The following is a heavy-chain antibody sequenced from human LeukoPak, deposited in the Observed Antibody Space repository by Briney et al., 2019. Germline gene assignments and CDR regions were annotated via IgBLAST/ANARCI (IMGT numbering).Heavy chain of an antibody. Sequence: GASVKVSCKASGYTFTSYAMNWVRQAPGQGLEWMGWINPNSGGTNYAQKFQGRVTMTRDTSISTVYMELNRLRSDDTAVYYCARDGARPAARNSYYYYMDVWGKGTTVTVSS. V-gene: IGHV1-2*02. CDR3: ARDGARPAARNSYYYYMDV. CDR1: GYTFTSYA. D-gene: IGHD2-2*01. CDR2: INPNSGGT. J-gene: IGHJ6*03.